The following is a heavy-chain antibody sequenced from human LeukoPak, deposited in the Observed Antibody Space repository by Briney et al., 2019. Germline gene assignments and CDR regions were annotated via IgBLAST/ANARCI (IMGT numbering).Heavy chain of an antibody. V-gene: IGHV1-69*13. J-gene: IGHJ4*02. D-gene: IGHD3-3*02. Sequence: SVKVSCKASGGTLSSYAISWVRQAPGQGLEWMGGIIPIFGTANYAQKFQGRVTITADESTSTAYMELSSLRSEDTAVYYCASHIWSGCPNHFDYWGQGTLVTVSS. CDR2: IIPIFGTA. CDR3: ASHIWSGCPNHFDY. CDR1: GGTLSSYA.